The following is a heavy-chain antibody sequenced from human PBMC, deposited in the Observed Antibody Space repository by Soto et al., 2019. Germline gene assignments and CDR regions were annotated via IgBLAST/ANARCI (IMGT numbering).Heavy chain of an antibody. CDR3: ARDGRILTGYYTSNWFDP. J-gene: IGHJ5*02. D-gene: IGHD3-9*01. CDR2: INAGNGNT. CDR1: GYTFTSYA. V-gene: IGHV1-3*01. Sequence: QVPLVQSGAEVKKPGASVKVSCKASGYTFTSYAMHWVRQAPGQRLEWMGWINAGNGNTKYSQKFQGRVTITRDTSASTAYMELSSLRPEDTAVYYCARDGRILTGYYTSNWFDPWGQGTLVTVSS.